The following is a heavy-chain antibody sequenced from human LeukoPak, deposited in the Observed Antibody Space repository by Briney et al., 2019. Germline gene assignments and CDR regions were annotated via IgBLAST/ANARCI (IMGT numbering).Heavy chain of an antibody. CDR3: ARVTQGSPGTDFDY. CDR1: GYTFTNYD. Sequence: GASVKVSCRASGYTFTNYDINWVRQATGQGLEWMGWMTPKSNDTGFAQKFQGRVTVTRDTSINTVYMELSGLTSEDTAVYYCARVTQGSPGTDFDYWGQGTLVTVSS. CDR2: MTPKSNDT. V-gene: IGHV1-8*01. J-gene: IGHJ4*02. D-gene: IGHD3/OR15-3a*01.